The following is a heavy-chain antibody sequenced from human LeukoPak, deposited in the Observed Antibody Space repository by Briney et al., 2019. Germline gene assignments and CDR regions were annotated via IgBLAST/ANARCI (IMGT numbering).Heavy chain of an antibody. D-gene: IGHD3-3*01. CDR2: IRQDGGEK. CDR3: AKGKAMEWDDAFDI. J-gene: IGHJ3*02. V-gene: IGHV3-7*01. CDR1: GFTFSSYW. Sequence: PGGSLRLSCAVSGFTFSSYWMNWVRQAPGKGLEWVASIRQDGGEKSYVDSVKGRFTISRDNTKNSLYLQMSSLRAEDTAVYYCAKGKAMEWDDAFDIWGQGTVVTVSS.